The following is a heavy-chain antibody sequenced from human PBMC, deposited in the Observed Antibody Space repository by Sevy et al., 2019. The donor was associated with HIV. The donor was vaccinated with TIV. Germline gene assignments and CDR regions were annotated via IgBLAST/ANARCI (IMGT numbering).Heavy chain of an antibody. V-gene: IGHV3-74*01. J-gene: IGHJ4*02. CDR3: ARGSRGTFGS. CDR2: INTDGKII. CDR1: GFTFTSDY. Sequence: GGSLRLSCAASGFTFTSDYMHWVRQPPGKGLVWVSHINTDGKIIRYADSVKGGFTTSRDKAKNTLYLQMNSLRAEDTAVYYCARGSRGTFGSWGQGTLVTVSS. D-gene: IGHD1-26*01.